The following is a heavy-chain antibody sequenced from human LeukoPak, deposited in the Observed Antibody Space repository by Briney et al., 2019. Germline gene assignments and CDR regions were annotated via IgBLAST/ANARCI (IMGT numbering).Heavy chain of an antibody. CDR2: IYSGGST. Sequence: GGSLRLSCAASGFTVSSNYMSWVRQAPGKGLEWVSVIYSGGSTYYADSVKGRFTTSRDNSKNTLYLQMNSLRAEDTAVYYCARGYSSGWYFDYWGQGTLVTVSS. CDR3: ARGYSSGWYFDY. J-gene: IGHJ4*02. CDR1: GFTVSSNY. V-gene: IGHV3-53*01. D-gene: IGHD6-19*01.